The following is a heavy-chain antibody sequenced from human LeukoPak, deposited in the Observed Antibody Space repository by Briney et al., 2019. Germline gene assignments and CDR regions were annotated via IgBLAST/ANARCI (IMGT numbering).Heavy chain of an antibody. CDR3: ARERYYGSGSVYNRIDY. CDR1: GDSISSSNYY. D-gene: IGHD3-10*01. CDR2: IYYSGST. V-gene: IGHV4-39*07. Sequence: ETLSLTCTVSGDSISSSNYYWGWIRQPPGKGLEWIGSIYYSGSTYYNPSLKSRVTISVDTSKNQFSLKLSSVTAADTAVYYCARERYYGSGSVYNRIDYWGQGTLVTVSS. J-gene: IGHJ4*02.